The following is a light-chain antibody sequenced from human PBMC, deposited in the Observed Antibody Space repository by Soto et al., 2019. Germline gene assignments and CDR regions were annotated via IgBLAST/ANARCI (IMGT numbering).Light chain of an antibody. CDR3: QHYNSYPVT. J-gene: IGKJ3*01. CDR2: KAS. Sequence: DIQMTQSPSTLSASVGDRVTITCRASQSISSWLAWYQQKPGKAPKLLSYKASSLESGVPTRFSGSGSGTEFTLTISSLQPDDFATYYCQHYNSYPVTFGPGTKVDIK. CDR1: QSISSW. V-gene: IGKV1-5*03.